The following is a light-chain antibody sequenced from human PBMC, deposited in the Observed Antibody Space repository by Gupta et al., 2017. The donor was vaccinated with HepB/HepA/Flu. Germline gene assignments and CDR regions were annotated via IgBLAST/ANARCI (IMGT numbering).Light chain of an antibody. CDR1: SGSVSTSFY. J-gene: IGLJ3*02. CDR2: NTD. Sequence: QTVVTQAPSLSVSPGGTVTLTCGLNSGSVSTSFYPSWYQQIPGQTPRTLIYNTDTRSSGVPDRFSGSILGNKAALTITGAQAVDESDYYCVLYMGSGISLFGGGTKLTVL. CDR3: VLYMGSGISL. V-gene: IGLV8-61*01.